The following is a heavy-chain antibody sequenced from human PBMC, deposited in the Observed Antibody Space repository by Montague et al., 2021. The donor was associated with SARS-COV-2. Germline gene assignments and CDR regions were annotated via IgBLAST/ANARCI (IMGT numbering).Heavy chain of an antibody. CDR3: SKASSGYGGDFDS. CDR2: IFYSGST. CDR1: GDSVNRNY. Sequence: SETLSLTCSVSGDSVNRNYWSWVRQPPGKGLEWLGYIFYSGSTYNPSLNSRVTMSLDTSKNHFSLNLISLTAADTAAYYCSKASSGYGGDFDSWGQGTLVIVSS. J-gene: IGHJ4*02. D-gene: IGHD3-22*01. V-gene: IGHV4-59*02.